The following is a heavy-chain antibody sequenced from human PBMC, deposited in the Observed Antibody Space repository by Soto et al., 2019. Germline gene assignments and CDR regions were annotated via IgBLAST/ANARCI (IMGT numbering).Heavy chain of an antibody. Sequence: GESLKISCNGSGYSFTSYWIGWVRQMPGKGLEWMGIIYPGDSDTRYSPSFQGQVTISADKSISTAYLQWSSLKASDTAMYYCARLGDYDFWSGPNWFDPWGQGTLVTVSS. D-gene: IGHD3-3*01. V-gene: IGHV5-51*01. CDR1: GYSFTSYW. J-gene: IGHJ5*02. CDR3: ARLGDYDFWSGPNWFDP. CDR2: IYPGDSDT.